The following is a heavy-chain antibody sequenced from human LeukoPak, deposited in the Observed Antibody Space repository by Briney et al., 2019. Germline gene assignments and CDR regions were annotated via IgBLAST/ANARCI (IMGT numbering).Heavy chain of an antibody. D-gene: IGHD1-7*01. CDR1: GFTFTSAW. Sequence: GGSLRLSCAASGFTFTSAWMNWVRQAPGKGLEWVSYISSSSSTIYYADSVKGRFTISRDNAKNSLYLQMNSLRAEDTAVYYCARLGRNYVHWFDPWGQGTLVTVSS. V-gene: IGHV3-48*01. CDR3: ARLGRNYVHWFDP. J-gene: IGHJ5*02. CDR2: ISSSSSTI.